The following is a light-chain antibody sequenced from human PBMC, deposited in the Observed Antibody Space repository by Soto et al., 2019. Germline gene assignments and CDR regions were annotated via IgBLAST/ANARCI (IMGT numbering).Light chain of an antibody. CDR2: RNT. Sequence: QSALTQPPSVSGAPGQRVTISRPGSSSNIGAGYDVHWYQQLPGTAPKLLIYRNTNRPSAHPDRFSGSKSGTSASLAITGLQAEDEAHYYCSSYGGRYNYVFGTGTKVTV. CDR1: SSNIGAGYD. J-gene: IGLJ1*01. V-gene: IGLV1-40*01. CDR3: SSYGGRYNYV.